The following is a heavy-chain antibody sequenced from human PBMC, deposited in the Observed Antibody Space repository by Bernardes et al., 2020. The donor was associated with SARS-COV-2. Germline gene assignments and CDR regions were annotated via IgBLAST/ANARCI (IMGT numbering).Heavy chain of an antibody. J-gene: IGHJ1*01. CDR1: GYTFTGYY. CDR3: ARDLEPGDHDILTGYYTPH. CDR2: INPNSGGT. Sequence: ASVKVSCKASGYTFTGYYMHWVRQAPGQGLEWMGRINPNSGGTNYAQKFQGRVTMTRDTSISTAYMELSRLRSDDTAVYYCARDLEPGDHDILTGYYTPHWGQGTLVTVSS. D-gene: IGHD3-9*01. V-gene: IGHV1-2*06.